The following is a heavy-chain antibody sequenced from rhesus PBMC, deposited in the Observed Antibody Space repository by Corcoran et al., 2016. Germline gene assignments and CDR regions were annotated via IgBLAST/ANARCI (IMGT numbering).Heavy chain of an antibody. V-gene: IGHV4-76*01. CDR2: IYGSSGST. CDR1: GGSISSGYD. D-gene: IGHD1-44*02. Sequence: QVQLQESGPGVVKPSETLPLTCAVSGGSISSGYDLSWIRQPPGKGLEWIGYIYGSSGSTNYNPSLKNRVTISKDASKNQFSLKLSSVTAADTAVYYCARDRATYWGQGVLVTVSS. CDR3: ARDRATY. J-gene: IGHJ4*01.